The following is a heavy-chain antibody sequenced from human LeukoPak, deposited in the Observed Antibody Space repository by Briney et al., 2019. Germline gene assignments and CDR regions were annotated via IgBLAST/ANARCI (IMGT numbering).Heavy chain of an antibody. V-gene: IGHV3-23*01. D-gene: IGHD3-9*01. Sequence: GGSLRLSCAASGFTFGNYVMSWVRQAPGKGLEWVSGITDNGGSTYYADSVKGRFTISRDNSKNTLYLQMNSLRAEDTAVYYCANDISLRYFDWLLAGNLDYWGQGTLVTVSS. CDR3: ANDISLRYFDWLLAGNLDY. CDR2: ITDNGGST. J-gene: IGHJ4*02. CDR1: GFTFGNYV.